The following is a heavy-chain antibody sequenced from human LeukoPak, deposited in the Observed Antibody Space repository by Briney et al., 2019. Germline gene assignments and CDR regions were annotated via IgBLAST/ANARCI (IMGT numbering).Heavy chain of an antibody. V-gene: IGHV3-48*01. J-gene: IGHJ3*02. CDR3: ARTYDFGIGPPGDAFDN. D-gene: IGHD3-3*01. CDR1: GFTFNSYS. CDR2: ISSSSSTI. Sequence: GGSLRLSCAASGFTFNSYSMNWVRQAPGKGLEWVSYISSSSSTIYYADSVKGRFTISRDNAEDSVYLQMNSLRVEDTAVYYCARTYDFGIGPPGDAFDNWGQGTLVTVFS.